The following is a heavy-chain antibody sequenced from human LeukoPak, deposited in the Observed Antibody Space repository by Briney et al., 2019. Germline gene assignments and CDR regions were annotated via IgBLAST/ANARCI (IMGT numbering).Heavy chain of an antibody. D-gene: IGHD2/OR15-2a*01. V-gene: IGHV3-21*01. Sequence: GGSLRLSCAASGFTFSSYSMNWVRQAPGKGLEWVSFISSSRSYIYYADSVKGRFTISRDNAKNSLYLQMNSLRAEDTAVYYCAKEDFSDYYFYYMDVWGKGTTVTISS. CDR1: GFTFSSYS. J-gene: IGHJ6*03. CDR3: AKEDFSDYYFYYMDV. CDR2: ISSSRSYI.